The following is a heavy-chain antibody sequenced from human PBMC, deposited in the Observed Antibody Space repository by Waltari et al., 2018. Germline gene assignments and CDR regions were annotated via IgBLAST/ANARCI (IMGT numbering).Heavy chain of an antibody. Sequence: QLQLQESGPGLVKPSETLSLTCTVSGGSISSSSYYWGWIRQPPGKGLEWIGSIYYSGSTYYNPSLKSRVTISVDTSKNQFSLKLSSVTAADTAVYYCASPPYGDYVRPDYWGQGTLVTVSS. CDR1: GGSISSSSYY. V-gene: IGHV4-39*01. J-gene: IGHJ4*02. D-gene: IGHD4-17*01. CDR2: IYYSGST. CDR3: ASPPYGDYVRPDY.